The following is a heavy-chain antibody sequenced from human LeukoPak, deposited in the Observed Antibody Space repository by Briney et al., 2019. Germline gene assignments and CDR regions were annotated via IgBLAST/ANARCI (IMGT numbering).Heavy chain of an antibody. V-gene: IGHV3-11*03. Sequence: GGSLSLYSASSHFTFRGYHISWIPPAPGKGPEWVSNISSSSSYTNYADSVKGRFTIYRDNAKNSLYLEMNGLRAEDTAVYYCARRRSSWQADAFDIWGQGTMVTVSS. D-gene: IGHD6-13*01. J-gene: IGHJ3*02. CDR3: ARRRSSWQADAFDI. CDR1: HFTFRGYH. CDR2: ISSSSSYT.